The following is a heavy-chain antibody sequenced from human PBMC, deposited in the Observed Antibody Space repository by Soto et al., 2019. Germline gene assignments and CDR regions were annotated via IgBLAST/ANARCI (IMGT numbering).Heavy chain of an antibody. V-gene: IGHV4-31*03. CDR3: ARLGGYCSSSSCYGYYGMDV. D-gene: IGHD2-2*01. Sequence: SETLSLTCTVSGGSISSGGYYWSWIRQHPGKGLEWIGYIYYSGSTYYNPSLKSRVTISVDTSKNQFSLKLSSVTAADTAVYYCARLGGYCSSSSCYGYYGMDVWGQGTMVTVSS. CDR2: IYYSGST. J-gene: IGHJ6*02. CDR1: GGSISSGGYY.